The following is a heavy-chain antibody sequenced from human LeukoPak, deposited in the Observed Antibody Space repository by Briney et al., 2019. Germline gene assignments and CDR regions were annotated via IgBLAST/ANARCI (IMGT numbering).Heavy chain of an antibody. D-gene: IGHD3-22*01. CDR3: ARQAYYYDSSGSPHLDTFDI. CDR2: IYHSGST. Sequence: SETLSLTCTVSGYSISSGYFWGWIRQPPGKGLEWIGSIYHSGSTYYNPSLKSRVTISVDTSKNQFSLRLSSVTAADTAMYYCARQAYYYDSSGSPHLDTFDIWGQGTTVTVSS. V-gene: IGHV4-38-2*02. CDR1: GYSISSGYF. J-gene: IGHJ3*02.